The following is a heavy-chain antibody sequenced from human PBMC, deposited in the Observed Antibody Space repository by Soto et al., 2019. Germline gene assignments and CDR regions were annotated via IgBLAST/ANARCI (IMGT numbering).Heavy chain of an antibody. J-gene: IGHJ4*02. V-gene: IGHV3-74*01. CDR1: GFTFSSYW. CDR3: AREAEQWLAHHFDY. CDR2: INSDGSST. D-gene: IGHD6-19*01. Sequence: GGSLRLSCAASGFTFSSYWMHWVRQAPGKGLVWVSRINSDGSSTSYADSVKGRFTISRDNAKNTLYLQMNSLRAEDTAVYYCAREAEQWLAHHFDYWCQGTLVTVSS.